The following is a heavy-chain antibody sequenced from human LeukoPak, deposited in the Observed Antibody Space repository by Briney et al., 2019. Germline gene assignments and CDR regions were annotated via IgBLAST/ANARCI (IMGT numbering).Heavy chain of an antibody. V-gene: IGHV3-30*18. CDR1: GFTFSSYG. CDR3: AKEASIVVVPAAIGLDY. Sequence: SGGSLSLSCAASGFTFSSYGMHWVRQAPGKGLEWVAVISYDGSNKYYADSVKGRFTISRDNSKNTLYLQMNSLRAEDMAVYYCAKEASIVVVPAAIGLDYWGQGTLVTVSS. J-gene: IGHJ4*02. CDR2: ISYDGSNK. D-gene: IGHD2-2*01.